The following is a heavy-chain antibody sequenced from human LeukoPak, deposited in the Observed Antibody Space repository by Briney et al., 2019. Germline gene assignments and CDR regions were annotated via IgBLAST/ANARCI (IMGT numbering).Heavy chain of an antibody. CDR3: ARHGGGYYYGMDV. Sequence: SETLSLTCTVSGGSISSSNYYWSWIRQPPGKGLEWIGNNYHSGSTNYNPSLESRVTISVDTSKNQFSLKLSSVTAADTAVYYCARHGGGYYYGMDVWGQGTTVTVSS. D-gene: IGHD3-3*01. CDR2: NYHSGST. V-gene: IGHV4-61*05. CDR1: GGSISSSNYY. J-gene: IGHJ6*02.